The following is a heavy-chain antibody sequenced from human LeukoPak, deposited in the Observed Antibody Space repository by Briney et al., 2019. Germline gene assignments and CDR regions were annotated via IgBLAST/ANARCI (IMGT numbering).Heavy chain of an antibody. CDR1: GFTFSSYG. Sequence: GSLRLSCAASGFTFSSYGMHWVRQAPGKGLEWVAVISYDGSNKYYADSVKGRFTISRDNSKNTLYLQMYSLRAEDTAVYYCALLAAAAEIDYWGQGTLVTVSS. CDR3: ALLAAAAEIDY. D-gene: IGHD6-13*01. J-gene: IGHJ4*02. V-gene: IGHV3-30*03. CDR2: ISYDGSNK.